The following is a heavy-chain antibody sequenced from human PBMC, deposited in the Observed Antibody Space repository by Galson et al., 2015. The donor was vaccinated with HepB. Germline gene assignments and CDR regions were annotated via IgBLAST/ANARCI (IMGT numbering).Heavy chain of an antibody. D-gene: IGHD6-19*01. CDR3: ARDARIAVAGMYNYYYGMDV. V-gene: IGHV1-3*01. CDR2: INAGNGNT. CDR1: GYTFTSYA. J-gene: IGHJ6*02. Sequence: SVKVSCKASGYTFTSYAMHWVRQAPGQRLEWMGWINAGNGNTKYSQKFQGRVTITRDTSASTAYMELSSLRSEDTAVYYCARDARIAVAGMYNYYYGMDVWGQGTTVTVSS.